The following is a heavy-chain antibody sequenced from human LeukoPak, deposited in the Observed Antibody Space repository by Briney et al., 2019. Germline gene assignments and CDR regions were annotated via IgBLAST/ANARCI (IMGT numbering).Heavy chain of an antibody. J-gene: IGHJ4*02. D-gene: IGHD1-26*01. Sequence: SETLSLTCTVSGGSISSYYRSWIRQPPGKGLEWIGYIYYSGSTNYNPSLKSRVTISVDTSKNQFSLKLSSVTAADTAVYYCARASGSYFDYWGQGTLVTVSS. CDR3: ARASGSYFDY. CDR1: GGSISSYY. V-gene: IGHV4-59*01. CDR2: IYYSGST.